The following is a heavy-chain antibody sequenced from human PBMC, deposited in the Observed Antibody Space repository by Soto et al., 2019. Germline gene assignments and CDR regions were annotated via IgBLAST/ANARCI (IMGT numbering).Heavy chain of an antibody. V-gene: IGHV3-7*01. D-gene: IGHD4-4*01. CDR2: IREDGGER. CDR3: ARTRITVTPPPLADPSKYYYYCMDV. CDR1: GFTFSSYA. J-gene: IGHJ6*03. Sequence: EVQLVESGGGLVQPRGSLRLSCAAAGFTFSSYAMSWVRQAPGKGLEWVANIREDGGERNFVDTVKGRFTISRDNAMNSLFLQMNSLRAEDTAVYYCARTRITVTPPPLADPSKYYYYCMDVWGEGTTVTVSS.